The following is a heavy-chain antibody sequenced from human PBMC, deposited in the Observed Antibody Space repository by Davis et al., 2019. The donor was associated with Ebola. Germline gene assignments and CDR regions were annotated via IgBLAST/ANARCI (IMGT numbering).Heavy chain of an antibody. Sequence: ASVQVSCKASAYTFTSSGISWVRQAPGQGLEWMGWISAYTGYTNYAQKFQGRVTMTTDTSTSTAYMELRSLRSDDTAVYYCARDVVVVAATDWFDPWGQGTLVTVSS. V-gene: IGHV1-18*01. CDR1: AYTFTSSG. CDR3: ARDVVVVAATDWFDP. CDR2: ISAYTGYT. J-gene: IGHJ5*02. D-gene: IGHD2-15*01.